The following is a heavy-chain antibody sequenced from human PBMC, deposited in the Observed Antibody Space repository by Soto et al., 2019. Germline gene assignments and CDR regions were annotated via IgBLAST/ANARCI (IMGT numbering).Heavy chain of an antibody. CDR3: ARGRDTAMVTDRPYYFDY. CDR2: IIPIFGTA. CDR1: GGTFSSYA. J-gene: IGHJ4*02. V-gene: IGHV1-69*13. D-gene: IGHD5-18*01. Sequence: GASVKVSCKASGGTFSSYAISWVRQAPGQGLEWMGGIIPIFGTANYAPKFQGRVTITADEYTSTAYMELSSLRSEDTAVYYCARGRDTAMVTDRPYYFDYWGQGTLVTVSS.